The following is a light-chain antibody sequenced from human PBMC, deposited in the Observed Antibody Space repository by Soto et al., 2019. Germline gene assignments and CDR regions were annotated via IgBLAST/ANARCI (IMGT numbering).Light chain of an antibody. CDR3: QQSYRTHRT. CDR1: QSISTY. V-gene: IGKV1-39*01. Sequence: IQMTQSPSSLSASVGARVTITCRASQSISTYSNWYRQKPGKAPKLLIYTASALQGWFPSRCSGSGSGTDFTLTISSLQPEDFATYFCQQSYRTHRTFGQGTKVDI. CDR2: TAS. J-gene: IGKJ1*01.